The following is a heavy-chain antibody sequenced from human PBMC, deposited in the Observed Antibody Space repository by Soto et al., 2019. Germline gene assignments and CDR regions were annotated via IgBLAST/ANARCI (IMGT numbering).Heavy chain of an antibody. CDR2: IIPIFGTA. CDR3: ARYIPVNLSYYHSPRYYFDY. J-gene: IGHJ4*02. D-gene: IGHD3-22*01. V-gene: IGHV1-69*13. Sequence: SVKVSCKASGCTFSSYAISWVRQAPGQGLEWMGGIIPIFGTANYAQKFQGRVTITADESTSTAYMELSSLRSEDTAVYYCARYIPVNLSYYHSPRYYFDYWGQGTLVTVSS. CDR1: GCTFSSYA.